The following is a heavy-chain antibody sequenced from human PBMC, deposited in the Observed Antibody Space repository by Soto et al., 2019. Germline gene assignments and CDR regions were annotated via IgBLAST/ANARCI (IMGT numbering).Heavy chain of an antibody. CDR1: GYSFTTSG. V-gene: IGHV1-18*01. CDR3: ARRLYGDYDY. D-gene: IGHD4-17*01. CDR2: ISTYNGNT. Sequence: QAQLVQSGAEVKEPGASVKVSCKASGYSFTTSGITWVRHAPGQGLEWMGWISTYNGNTNYAQKLQVRVTLTTDTSTSTAYMELRSLRSDDTAVYYCARRLYGDYDYWGQGTLVTVSS. J-gene: IGHJ4*02.